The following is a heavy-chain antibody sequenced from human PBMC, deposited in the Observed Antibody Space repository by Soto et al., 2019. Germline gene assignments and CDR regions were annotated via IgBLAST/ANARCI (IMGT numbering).Heavy chain of an antibody. V-gene: IGHV3-30*18. CDR2: ISYDGSNK. J-gene: IGHJ6*02. CDR3: AKVLQLWFGESILGYGMDV. Sequence: QVQLVESGGGVVQPGRSLRLSCAASGFTFSSYGMHWVRQAPGKGLDWVAVISYDGSNKYYADSVKGRFTISRDNSKNTLYLQMNSLRAEDTAVYYCAKVLQLWFGESILGYGMDVWGQGTTVTVSS. D-gene: IGHD3-10*01. CDR1: GFTFSSYG.